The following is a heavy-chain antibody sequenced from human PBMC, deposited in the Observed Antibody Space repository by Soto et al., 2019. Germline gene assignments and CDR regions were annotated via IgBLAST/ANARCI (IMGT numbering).Heavy chain of an antibody. J-gene: IGHJ6*03. CDR3: AKEASITYYYYYYMDV. V-gene: IGHV3-30*18. CDR1: GFTFSSYG. Sequence: QVQLVESGGGVVQPGRSLRLSCAASGFTFSSYGMHWVRQAPGKGLEWVAVISYDGSNKYYADSVKGRFTISRDNSKNTLYLQMNGLRAEDTAVYYCAKEASITYYYYYYMDVLGKGTTVTVSS. CDR2: ISYDGSNK.